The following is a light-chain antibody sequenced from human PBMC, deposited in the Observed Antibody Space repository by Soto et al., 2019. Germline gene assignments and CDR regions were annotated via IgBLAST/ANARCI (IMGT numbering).Light chain of an antibody. V-gene: IGKV3-11*01. Sequence: EIVFTQSPATLSLSPGERATLSCRASQSVSSYLAWYQQKPGQAPRLLIYDASNRATGIPARFSGSGSGIDFTLTISSLEPEDFAVYYCQQRTTFGPGTKVDIK. J-gene: IGKJ3*01. CDR2: DAS. CDR3: QQRTT. CDR1: QSVSSY.